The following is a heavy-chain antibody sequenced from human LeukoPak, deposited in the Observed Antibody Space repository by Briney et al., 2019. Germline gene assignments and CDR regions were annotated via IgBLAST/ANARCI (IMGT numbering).Heavy chain of an antibody. J-gene: IGHJ6*03. D-gene: IGHD2-2*01. CDR2: INPNSGGT. Sequence: ASVKVSCKASGYTFTGYYMHWVRQAPGQGLEWMGRINPNSGGTNYAQKFQGRVTMTRDTSISTAYMELSRLRSDDTAVYYCVRQSLVNYYYYYMDVWGKGTTVTVSS. CDR1: GYTFTGYY. CDR3: VRQSLVNYYYYYMDV. V-gene: IGHV1-2*06.